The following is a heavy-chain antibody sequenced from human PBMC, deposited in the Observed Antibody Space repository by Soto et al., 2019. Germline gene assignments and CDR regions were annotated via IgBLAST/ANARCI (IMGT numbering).Heavy chain of an antibody. Sequence: GGSLRLSCAASGFTFSNAWMNWVRQAPGKGPEWVGRIKSKTDGGTTDYAAPVKGRFTISRDDSKNTLYLQMNSLKTEDTAVYYCTTGPYSNTHYYYCYGMDVWGQGTKVTVSS. CDR2: IKSKTDGGTT. CDR1: GFTFSNAW. CDR3: TTGPYSNTHYYYCYGMDV. D-gene: IGHD4-4*01. J-gene: IGHJ6*02. V-gene: IGHV3-15*07.